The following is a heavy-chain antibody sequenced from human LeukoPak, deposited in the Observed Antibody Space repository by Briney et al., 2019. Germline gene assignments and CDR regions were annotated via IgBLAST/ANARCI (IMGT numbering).Heavy chain of an antibody. CDR1: GFTFSSYW. V-gene: IGHV3-74*01. J-gene: IGHJ6*02. CDR2: INSDGSST. Sequence: GGSLRLSCAASGFTFSSYWMHWVRQAPGKGLVWVSRINSDGSSTSYADSVKGRFTISRDNAKNTLYLQMNSLRAEDTAVYYXXXXXXXXXXXXXXXXXSSPYYYYGMDVWGQGTTVTVSS. D-gene: IGHD6-6*01. CDR3: XXXXXXXXXXXXXXXXSSPYYYYGMDV.